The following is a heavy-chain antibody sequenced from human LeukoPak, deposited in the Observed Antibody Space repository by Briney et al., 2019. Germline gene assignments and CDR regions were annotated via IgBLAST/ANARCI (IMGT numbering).Heavy chain of an antibody. D-gene: IGHD6-13*01. V-gene: IGHV4-39*07. CDR1: GGSISSSSYY. Sequence: SETLSLTCTVSGGSISSSSYYWGWIRQPPGKGLEWIGSIYYSGSTYYNPSLKSRVTISVDTSKNQFSLKLSSVTAADTAVYYCARTSVSSWGHYYYYYGMDVWGQGTTVTVSS. CDR3: ARTSVSSWGHYYYYYGMDV. J-gene: IGHJ6*02. CDR2: IYYSGST.